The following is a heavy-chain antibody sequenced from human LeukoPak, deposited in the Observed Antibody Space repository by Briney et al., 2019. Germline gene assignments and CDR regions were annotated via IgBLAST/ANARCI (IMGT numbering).Heavy chain of an antibody. V-gene: IGHV3-23*01. J-gene: IGHJ6*02. D-gene: IGHD2-2*01. Sequence: GGSLRLSCAASGFTFSSYAMSWVRQAPGKGLEWVSAISGSGGSTYYADSVKGRFTISRDNSKNTLYLQMNSLRAEDTAVYYCARAGDIVVVPASDGMDVWGQGTTVTVSS. CDR1: GFTFSSYA. CDR2: ISGSGGST. CDR3: ARAGDIVVVPASDGMDV.